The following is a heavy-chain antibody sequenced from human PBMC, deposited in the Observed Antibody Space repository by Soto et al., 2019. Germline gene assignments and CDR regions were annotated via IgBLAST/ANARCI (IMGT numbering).Heavy chain of an antibody. CDR3: ASGSSVTTSDY. D-gene: IGHD4-4*01. Sequence: EVQLVESGGGLVQPGRSLRLSCAASGFTFSSFWMGWVRQAPGKGLEWVANIKQDGSEKYYVDSVKGRFTISRDNANNSLYLQMNSLRVEDTAVYYCASGSSVTTSDYWGQGTLVTVSS. CDR1: GFTFSSFW. CDR2: IKQDGSEK. J-gene: IGHJ4*02. V-gene: IGHV3-7*03.